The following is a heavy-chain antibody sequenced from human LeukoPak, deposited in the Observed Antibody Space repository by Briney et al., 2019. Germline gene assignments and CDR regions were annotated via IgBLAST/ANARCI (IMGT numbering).Heavy chain of an antibody. Sequence: ASVKVSCKASGGTFSSYAISWVRQAPGQGLEWMGRIIPILGIANYAQKFQGRVTITADKSTSTAYMELSSLRSEDTAVYYCARDLIPRGYSYGYYFDYWGQGTLVTVSS. CDR2: IIPILGIA. CDR3: ARDLIPRGYSYGYYFDY. D-gene: IGHD5-18*01. J-gene: IGHJ4*02. V-gene: IGHV1-69*04. CDR1: GGTFSSYA.